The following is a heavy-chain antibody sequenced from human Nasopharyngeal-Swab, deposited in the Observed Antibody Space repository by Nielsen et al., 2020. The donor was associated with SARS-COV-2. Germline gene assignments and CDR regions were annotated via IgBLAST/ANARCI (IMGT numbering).Heavy chain of an antibody. CDR1: GYTLSTYA. V-gene: IGHV1-3*01. CDR2: INAGKGNT. Sequence: ASVKLSCKASGYTLSTYAMYWVRQAPGQRPEFMGWINAGKGNTIYSQKFQGRVRISRDTSANTVYMELNRLRSEDTDVYYCARVPAVAASRIDYWGQGTLVTVSS. D-gene: IGHD6-19*01. CDR3: ARVPAVAASRIDY. J-gene: IGHJ4*02.